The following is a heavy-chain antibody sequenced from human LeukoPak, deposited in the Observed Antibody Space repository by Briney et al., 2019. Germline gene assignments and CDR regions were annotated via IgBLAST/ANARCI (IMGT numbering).Heavy chain of an antibody. V-gene: IGHV1-8*02. CDR2: MNPNSGNT. Sequence: ASVKVSCKASGGTFSSYAISWVRQATGQGLEWMGWMNPNSGNTGYAQKFQGRVTMTRNTSISTAYMELSSLRSEDTAVYYCARELSSSWYGSDYWGQGTLVTVSS. J-gene: IGHJ4*02. D-gene: IGHD6-13*01. CDR3: ARELSSSWYGSDY. CDR1: GGTFSSYA.